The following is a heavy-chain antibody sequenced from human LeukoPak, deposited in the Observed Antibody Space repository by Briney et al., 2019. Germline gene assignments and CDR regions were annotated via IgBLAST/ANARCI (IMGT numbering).Heavy chain of an antibody. CDR3: ASRVADDYRGYYYYYYGMDV. D-gene: IGHD5-12*01. J-gene: IGHJ6*02. CDR2: INHSGST. CDR1: GGSFSGYY. V-gene: IGHV4-34*01. Sequence: PSETLSLTCAVYGGSFSGYYWSWIRQPPGKGLEWIGEINHSGSTNYNPSLKSRVTISADTSKNQFSLKLSSVTAADTAVYYCASRVADDYRGYYYYYYGMDVWGQGTTVTVSS.